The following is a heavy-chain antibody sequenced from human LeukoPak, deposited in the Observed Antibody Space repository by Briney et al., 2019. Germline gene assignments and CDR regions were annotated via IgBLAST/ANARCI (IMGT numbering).Heavy chain of an antibody. CDR3: AGQSGPTTIQFDP. CDR2: IIPIFGTA. Sequence: SVKVSCKASGGTFSSYAISWVRQAPGQGLEWMGGIIPIFGTANYAQKFQGRVTITADESTSTAYMELSSLRSEDTAVYYCAGQSGPTTIQFDPWGQGTLVTVSS. CDR1: GGTFSSYA. V-gene: IGHV1-69*01. D-gene: IGHD1-1*01. J-gene: IGHJ5*02.